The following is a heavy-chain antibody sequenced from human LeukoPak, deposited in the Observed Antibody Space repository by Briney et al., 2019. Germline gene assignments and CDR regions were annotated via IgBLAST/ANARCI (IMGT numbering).Heavy chain of an antibody. CDR1: GYTFTSYG. Sequence: ASAKVSCKASGYTFTSYGISWVRQAPGQGLEWMGWISAYNGNTNYAQKLQGRVTMTTDTSTSTAYMELRSLRSDDTAVYYCARDKEQGLSIVVVTAGDYWGQGTLVTVSS. CDR2: ISAYNGNT. J-gene: IGHJ4*02. CDR3: ARDKEQGLSIVVVTAGDY. D-gene: IGHD2-21*02. V-gene: IGHV1-18*01.